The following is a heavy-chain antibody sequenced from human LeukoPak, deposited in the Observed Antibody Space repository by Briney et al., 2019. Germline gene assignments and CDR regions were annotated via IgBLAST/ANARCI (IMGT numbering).Heavy chain of an antibody. V-gene: IGHV1-69*05. CDR3: ARDYAPIDY. Sequence: ASVKVSCKASGGTFSSYAISWVRQAPGQGLEWMGGIIPIFGTANYAQKLQGRVTMTTDTSTSTAYMELRSLRSDDTAVYYCARDYAPIDYWGQGTLVTVSS. J-gene: IGHJ4*02. D-gene: IGHD3-16*01. CDR1: GGTFSSYA. CDR2: IIPIFGTA.